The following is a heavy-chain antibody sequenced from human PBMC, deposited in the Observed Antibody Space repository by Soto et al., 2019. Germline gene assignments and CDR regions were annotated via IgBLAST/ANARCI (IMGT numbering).Heavy chain of an antibody. V-gene: IGHV1-18*01. Sequence: ASVKVSCKASGYTFTSYGISWVRQAPGQGLEWMGWISAYNGNTNYAQKLQGRVTMTTDTSTSTAYMELRSLRSDDTAVYDCATDPGSYYYYGMDVWGQGTTVTVS. CDR1: GYTFTSYG. J-gene: IGHJ6*02. CDR2: ISAYNGNT. CDR3: ATDPGSYYYYGMDV.